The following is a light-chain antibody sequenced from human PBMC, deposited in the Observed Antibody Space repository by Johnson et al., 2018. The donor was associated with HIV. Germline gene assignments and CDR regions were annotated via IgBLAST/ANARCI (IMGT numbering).Light chain of an antibody. CDR3: GTWDSSLSGV. V-gene: IGLV1-51*01. J-gene: IGLJ1*01. CDR1: NSNIGNNY. CDR2: DNN. Sequence: QPVLTQPPSVSAAPGQKVTISCSGSNSNIGNNYVSWYQQLPGTAPKLLIYDNNKRPSGIPDRFPGSKSGTSATLGITGLQTGDEANYYCGTWDSSLSGVFGTGTKVTVL.